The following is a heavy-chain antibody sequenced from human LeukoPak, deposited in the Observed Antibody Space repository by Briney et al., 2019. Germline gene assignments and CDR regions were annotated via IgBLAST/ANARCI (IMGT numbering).Heavy chain of an antibody. CDR1: GFSFSKYS. V-gene: IGHV3-48*01. D-gene: IGHD5-18*01. CDR3: ARDLPGGYTCDY. CDR2: ISGDSNAI. J-gene: IGHJ4*02. Sequence: GGSLRLSCAASGFSFSKYSMNWVRQAPGERLEWISHISGDSNAISYADSVKGRFTISRDNARNSLFLQMNNMRPEDTAVYYCARDLPGGYTCDYWGQGTLVTVSS.